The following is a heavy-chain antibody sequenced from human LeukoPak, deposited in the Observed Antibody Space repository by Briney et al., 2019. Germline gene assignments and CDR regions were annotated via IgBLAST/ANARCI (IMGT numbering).Heavy chain of an antibody. V-gene: IGHV4-38-2*01. CDR2: IYHSGST. D-gene: IGHD1-26*01. CDR3: ARAGYTSSYYSLDY. J-gene: IGHJ4*02. CDR1: GYSISSGYY. Sequence: PSETLSPTCAVSGYSISSGYYWGWIRQPPGKGLEWIGSIYHSGSTYYNPSLKSRVAISVDTSKNQFSLKLSSVTAADTAVFYCARAGYTSSYYSLDYWGQGTLVTVSS.